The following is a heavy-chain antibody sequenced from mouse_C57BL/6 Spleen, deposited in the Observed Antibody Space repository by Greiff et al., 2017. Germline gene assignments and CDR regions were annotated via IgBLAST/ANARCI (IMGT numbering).Heavy chain of an antibody. D-gene: IGHD3-3*01. J-gene: IGHJ4*01. CDR2: ISSGGSYT. CDR1: GFTFSSYG. V-gene: IGHV5-6*01. Sequence: EVKLMESGGDLVKPGGSLKLSCAASGFTFSSYGMSWVRQTPDKRLEWVATISSGGSYTYYPDSVKGRFTISRDNAKNTLYLQMSSLKSEDTAMYYCARVRGTYAMDYWGQGTSVTVSS. CDR3: ARVRGTYAMDY.